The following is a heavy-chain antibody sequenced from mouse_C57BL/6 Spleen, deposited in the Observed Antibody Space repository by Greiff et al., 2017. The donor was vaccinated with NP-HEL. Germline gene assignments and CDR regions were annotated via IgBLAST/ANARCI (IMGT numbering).Heavy chain of an antibody. V-gene: IGHV1-4*01. CDR3: ARSGYGNFYYFDY. D-gene: IGHD2-1*01. Sequence: GQRKKEGAELARPGASVKMSCKASGYTFTSYTMHWVKQRPGQGLEWIGYINPSSGYTKYNQKFKDKATLTADKSSSTAYMQLSSLTSEDSAVYYCARSGYGNFYYFDYWGQGTTLTVSS. CDR1: GYTFTSYT. CDR2: INPSSGYT. J-gene: IGHJ2*01.